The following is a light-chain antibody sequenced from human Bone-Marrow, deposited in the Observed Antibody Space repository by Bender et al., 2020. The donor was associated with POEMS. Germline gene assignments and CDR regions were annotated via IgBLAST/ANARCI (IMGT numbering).Light chain of an antibody. Sequence: QSALTQPASVSGSPGQSITISCTGTSSDVGGYNYVSWYQQHPGEVPKVLIYEGSQRPSGVSSRFSGSKSGNTASLTISGLQADDEADYYCCSYGGNFYVFGSGTKVTVL. CDR1: SSDVGGYNY. CDR3: CSYGGNFYV. V-gene: IGLV2-23*01. J-gene: IGLJ1*01. CDR2: EGS.